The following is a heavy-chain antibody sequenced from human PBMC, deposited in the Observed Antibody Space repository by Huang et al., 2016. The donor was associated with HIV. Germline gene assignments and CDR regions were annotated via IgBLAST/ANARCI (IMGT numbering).Heavy chain of an antibody. J-gene: IGHJ4*02. CDR1: GGTVSSFS. CDR2: IIPLHDTT. D-gene: IGHD4-4*01. CDR3: EGGDGNRNSDFNI. V-gene: IGHV1-69*13. Sequence: QVQLVQSGAEMKKSGSSVKVSCKASGGTVSSFSFTWVRQAPGHGLEWMGGIIPLHDTTALAQKFRGIFTLTADEATNTTFMELSGLTSQDTAVYYCEGGDGNRNSDFNIWGQGTLVTVS.